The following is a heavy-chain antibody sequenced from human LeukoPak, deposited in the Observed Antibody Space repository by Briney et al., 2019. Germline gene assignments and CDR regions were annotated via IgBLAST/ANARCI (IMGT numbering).Heavy chain of an antibody. CDR3: ARPGGFDAFDI. CDR1: GGSISGSGYY. D-gene: IGHD4-23*01. Sequence: SETLSLTCTVSGGSISGSGYYWGWIRQPPGKGLEWIGSIYYSGSTYYNPSLKSRVTISVDTSKNQFSLKLSSVTAADTAVYYCARPGGFDAFDIWGQGTMVTVSS. V-gene: IGHV4-39*01. J-gene: IGHJ3*02. CDR2: IYYSGST.